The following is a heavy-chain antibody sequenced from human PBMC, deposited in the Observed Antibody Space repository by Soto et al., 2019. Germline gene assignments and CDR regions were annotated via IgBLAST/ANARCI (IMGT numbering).Heavy chain of an antibody. CDR3: ARGGKNIYAMVV. Sequence: EVQLVESGGGLVQPGGSLRLSCASSGFTFSSYWMHWVRQAPGKGLVWVSRIKGDGSSTSQAGYMEGRFTISRDNAKNTLYLQMNSLRAEDTAVYYCARGGKNIYAMVVWGQGTTVAVSS. J-gene: IGHJ6*02. CDR1: GFTFSSYW. D-gene: IGHD3-16*01. CDR2: IKGDGSST. V-gene: IGHV3-74*01.